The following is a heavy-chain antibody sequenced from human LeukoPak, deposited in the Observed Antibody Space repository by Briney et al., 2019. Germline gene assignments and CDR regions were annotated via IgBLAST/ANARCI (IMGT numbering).Heavy chain of an antibody. D-gene: IGHD6-19*01. CDR1: GFTFSSYA. J-gene: IGHJ3*02. V-gene: IGHV3-23*01. Sequence: GGSLRLSCAASGFTFSSYAMSWVRQAPGKGLEWVSAISGSGGSTYYADSVKGRSTISRDNSKNTLYLQMNSLRAEDTAVYYCAKGVFSSGWYKGAFDIWGQGTMVTVSS. CDR3: AKGVFSSGWYKGAFDI. CDR2: ISGSGGST.